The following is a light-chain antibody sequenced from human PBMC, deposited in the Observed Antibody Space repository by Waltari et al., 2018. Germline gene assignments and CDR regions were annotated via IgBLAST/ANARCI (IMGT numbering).Light chain of an antibody. CDR3: QTGGFGIWV. CDR2: VNSDGSH. CDR1: GGHSNDA. Sequence: QLMLTQSPSASASLGASVKLTCTLSGGHSNDAIAWPQQQPEKGPRYLRKVNSDGSHIKGDGISDRVSGSSAGAERYLTISSLQSEDEADYYCQTGGFGIWVFGGGTKLTVL. V-gene: IGLV4-69*01. J-gene: IGLJ3*02.